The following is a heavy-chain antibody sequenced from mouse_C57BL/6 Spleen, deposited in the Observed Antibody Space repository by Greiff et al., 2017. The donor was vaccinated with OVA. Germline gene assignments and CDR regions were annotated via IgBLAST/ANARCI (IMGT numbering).Heavy chain of an antibody. CDR3: ARPAQATLAMDY. D-gene: IGHD3-2*02. CDR1: GYTFTSYW. J-gene: IGHJ4*01. CDR2: IDPSDSYT. V-gene: IGHV1-69*01. Sequence: QVHVKQPGAELVMPGASVKLSCKASGYTFTSYWMHWVKQRPGQGLEWIGEIDPSDSYTNYNQKFKGKSTLTVDKSSSTAYMQLSSLTSEDSAVYYCARPAQATLAMDYWGQGTSVTVSS.